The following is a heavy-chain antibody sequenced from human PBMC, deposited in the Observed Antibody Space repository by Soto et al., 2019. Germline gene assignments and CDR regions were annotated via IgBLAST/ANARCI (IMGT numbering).Heavy chain of an antibody. CDR3: ARLNGSGSNYYMDV. J-gene: IGHJ6*03. V-gene: IGHV4-59*01. CDR1: GGSISSYY. CDR2: IYYSGST. Sequence: SETLYLTCTVSGGSISSYYWSWIRQPPGKGLEWIGYIYYSGSTNYNPSLKSRVTISVDTSKNQFSLKLSSVTAADTAVYYCARLNGSGSNYYMDVWGKGTTVTVSS. D-gene: IGHD3-10*01.